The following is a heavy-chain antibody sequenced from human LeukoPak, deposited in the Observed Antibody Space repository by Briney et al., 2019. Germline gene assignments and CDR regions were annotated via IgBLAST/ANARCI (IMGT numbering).Heavy chain of an antibody. CDR2: IRYDGSDK. D-gene: IGHD3-3*01. J-gene: IGHJ3*02. Sequence: GGSLRLSCAASGFTFSSYGMHWVRQAPGKGLEWMTFIRYDGSDKYYADSVKGRFTISRDNSRNTLYLQMNSLRAEDTAFYYCAKGGISADYTHIFEIWGQGTIVTVSS. CDR1: GFTFSSYG. V-gene: IGHV3-30*02. CDR3: AKGGISADYTHIFEI.